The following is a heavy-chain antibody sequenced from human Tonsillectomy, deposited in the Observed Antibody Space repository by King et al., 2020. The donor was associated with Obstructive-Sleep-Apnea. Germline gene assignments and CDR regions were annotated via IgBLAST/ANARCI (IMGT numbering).Heavy chain of an antibody. CDR3: TRPMAEDYYYYGMDV. V-gene: IGHV3-49*03. J-gene: IGHJ6*02. Sequence: VQLVESGGGLVQPGRALRLSCTASGLTFGGSAMSWFRQAPGEGRVGVGFIRSRPYGGTTEYAASVKGRFIISRDDSKSIAYLQMNSLKIEDTAVYYCTRPMAEDYYYYGMDVWGQGTTVTVSS. D-gene: IGHD3-10*01. CDR2: IRSRPYGGTT. CDR1: GLTFGGSA.